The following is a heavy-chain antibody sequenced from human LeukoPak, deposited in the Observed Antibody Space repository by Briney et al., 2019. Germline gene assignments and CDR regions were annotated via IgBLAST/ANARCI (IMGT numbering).Heavy chain of an antibody. D-gene: IGHD4-17*01. J-gene: IGHJ4*02. CDR1: GGSISSGGYY. V-gene: IGHV4-31*03. CDR2: IYYSGST. Sequence: PSQTLSLTCTVSGGSISSGGYYWSWIRQHPGKGLEWIGYIYYSGSTYYNPSLKSRVTISVDTSKNQFSLKLSSVTAADTAVYYCARDRDGDYHFDYWGQGTLVTVSS. CDR3: ARDRDGDYHFDY.